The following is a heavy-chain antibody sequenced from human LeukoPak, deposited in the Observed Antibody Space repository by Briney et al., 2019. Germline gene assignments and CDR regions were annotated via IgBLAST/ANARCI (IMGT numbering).Heavy chain of an antibody. D-gene: IGHD3-3*02. V-gene: IGHV4-34*01. CDR1: GGSFSGYY. CDR3: ARELDDLHYYGMDV. J-gene: IGHJ6*02. Sequence: SETLSLTCAVYGGSFSGYYWSWIRQPPGKGLEWIGEINHSGSTNYNPSLKSRVTISVDTSKNQFSLKLSSVTAADTAVYYCARELDDLHYYGMDVWGQGTTVTVSS. CDR2: INHSGST.